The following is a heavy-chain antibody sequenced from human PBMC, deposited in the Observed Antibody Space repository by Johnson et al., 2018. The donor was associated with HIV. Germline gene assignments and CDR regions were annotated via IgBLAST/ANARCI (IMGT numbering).Heavy chain of an antibody. CDR3: AKEGSTVI. CDR2: ISFDGSNE. J-gene: IGHJ3*01. CDR1: GFTFSSYV. V-gene: IGHV3-30*04. D-gene: IGHD4-11*01. Sequence: QVQLVESGGGVVQPGRSLRLSCAASGFTFSSYVMHWVRQAPGKGLEGVAVISFDGSNEYYADSVKDRFTISRDNSKNTLFLQMNGLRVEDTAVYYCAKEGSTVIWGQGTMVTVSS.